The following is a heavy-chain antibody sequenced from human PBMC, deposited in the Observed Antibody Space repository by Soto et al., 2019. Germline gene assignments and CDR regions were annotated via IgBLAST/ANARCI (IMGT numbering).Heavy chain of an antibody. D-gene: IGHD6-19*01. CDR1: GYTFTSYA. V-gene: IGHV1-3*01. Sequence: GASVKVSCKASGYTFTSYAMHWVRQAPGQRLEWMGWINAGNGNTKYSQKFQGRVTITRDTSASTAYMELSSLRSEDTAVYYCARDPTGYSSGWCNWFDPWGQGTLVTVSS. CDR2: INAGNGNT. CDR3: ARDPTGYSSGWCNWFDP. J-gene: IGHJ5*02.